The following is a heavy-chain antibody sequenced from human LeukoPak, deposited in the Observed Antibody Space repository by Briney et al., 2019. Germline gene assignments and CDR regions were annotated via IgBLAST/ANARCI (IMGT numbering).Heavy chain of an antibody. CDR3: ARLSGDAWGYCSGGSCYFDY. CDR1: GGSISSYY. J-gene: IGHJ4*02. V-gene: IGHV4-59*01. Sequence: SETLSLTCTVSGGSISSYYWSWIRQPPGKGLEWIGYIYYSGSTNYNPSLKSRVTISVDTSKNQFSLKLSSVTAADTAVYYCARLSGDAWGYCSGGSCYFDYWGQGTLVTVSS. D-gene: IGHD2-15*01. CDR2: IYYSGST.